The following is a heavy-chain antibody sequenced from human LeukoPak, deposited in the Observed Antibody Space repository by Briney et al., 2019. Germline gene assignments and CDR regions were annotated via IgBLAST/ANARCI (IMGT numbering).Heavy chain of an antibody. V-gene: IGHV1-69*13. CDR2: IIPIFGTA. Sequence: GASVKVSCKASGGTFSSYAISWVRQAPGQGLEWMGGIIPIFGTANYAQKFQGRVTITADESTSTAYMELSSLRSEDTAVYYCAIIPLRRRGYFDLWGRGTLVTVSS. J-gene: IGHJ2*01. D-gene: IGHD4-17*01. CDR1: GGTFSSYA. CDR3: AIIPLRRRGYFDL.